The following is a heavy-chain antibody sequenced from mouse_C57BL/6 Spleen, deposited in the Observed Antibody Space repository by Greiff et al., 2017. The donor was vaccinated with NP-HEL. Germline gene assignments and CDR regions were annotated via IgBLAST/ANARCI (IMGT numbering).Heavy chain of an antibody. CDR3: ARYGRLLRNYAMDY. CDR2: INPNNGGT. Sequence: VQLQQSGPELVKPGASVKIPCKASGYTFTDYNMDWVKQSHGKSLEWIGDINPNNGGTIYNQKFKGKATLTVDKSSSTAYMELRSLTSEDTAVYYCARYGRLLRNYAMDYWGQGTSVTVSS. J-gene: IGHJ4*01. D-gene: IGHD1-1*01. CDR1: GYTFTDYN. V-gene: IGHV1-18*01.